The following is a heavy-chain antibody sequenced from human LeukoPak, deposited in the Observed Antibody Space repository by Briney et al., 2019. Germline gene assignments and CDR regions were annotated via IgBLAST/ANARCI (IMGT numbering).Heavy chain of an antibody. V-gene: IGHV1-69*05. CDR2: IIPIFGTA. J-gene: IGHJ4*02. CDR3: AADYYDSSGYYN. D-gene: IGHD3-22*01. Sequence: GASVKVSCKASGYTFTGYYMHWVRQAPGQGLEWMGRIIPIFGTANYAQKFQGRVTITTDESTSTAYMELSSLRSEDTAVYYCAADYYDSSGYYNWGQGTLVTVSS. CDR1: GYTFTGYY.